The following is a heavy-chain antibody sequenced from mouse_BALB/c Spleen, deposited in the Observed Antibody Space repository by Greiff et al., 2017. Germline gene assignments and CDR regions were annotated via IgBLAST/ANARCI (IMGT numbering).Heavy chain of an antibody. D-gene: IGHD2-4*01. CDR3: TRSAMITGAWFAY. CDR2: IYPGNSDT. V-gene: IGHV1-5*01. Sequence: EVKVVESGTVLARPGASVKMSCKASGYTFTSYWMHWVKQRPGQGLEWIGAIYPGNSDTSYNQKFKGKAKLTAVTSTSTAYMELSSLTNEDSAVYYCTRSAMITGAWFAYWGQGTLVTVSA. CDR1: GYTFTSYW. J-gene: IGHJ3*01.